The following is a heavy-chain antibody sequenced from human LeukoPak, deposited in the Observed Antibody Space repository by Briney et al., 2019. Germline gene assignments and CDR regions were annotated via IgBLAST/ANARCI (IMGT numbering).Heavy chain of an antibody. J-gene: IGHJ4*02. CDR1: GFTVSSNY. Sequence: PGGSLRLSCAASGFTVSSNYMSWVRQPPGKGLEWIGSIYYSGSTYYNPSLKSRVTISVDTSKNQFSLKLSSVTAADTAVYYCARRMPYCSSTSCHRYYFDYWGQGTLVTVSS. CDR3: ARRMPYCSSTSCHRYYFDY. V-gene: IGHV4-39*01. CDR2: IYYSGST. D-gene: IGHD2-2*01.